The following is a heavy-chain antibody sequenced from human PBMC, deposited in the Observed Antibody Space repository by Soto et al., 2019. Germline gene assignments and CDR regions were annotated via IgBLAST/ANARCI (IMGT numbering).Heavy chain of an antibody. CDR3: ARMAGAAGTPYYGMDV. CDR2: ISSSSSYI. Sequence: PGGCLRLSCAASGFTLSSYSLNCVRQPPRKGLEWFSSISSSSSYICYADSVKGRFTISRDNAKNSLYLQMNSLRAEDTAVYYCARMAGAAGTPYYGMDVWGQGTTLTVSS. D-gene: IGHD6-13*01. J-gene: IGHJ6*02. CDR1: GFTLSSYS. V-gene: IGHV3-21*01.